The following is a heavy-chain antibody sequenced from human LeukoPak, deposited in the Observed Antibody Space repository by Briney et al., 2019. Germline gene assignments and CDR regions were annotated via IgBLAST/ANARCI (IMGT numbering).Heavy chain of an antibody. CDR3: ARAGDYEEMGYYYYYMDV. CDR1: GGTFSSYA. Sequence: SVKVSCKASGGTFSSYAISWVRQAPGQGLEWMGGIIPIFGTANYAQKFQGRVTITADESTSTAYMELSSLRSEDTAVYYCARAGDYEEMGYYYYYMDVWGKGTTVTVSS. CDR2: IIPIFGTA. D-gene: IGHD4-17*01. J-gene: IGHJ6*03. V-gene: IGHV1-69*13.